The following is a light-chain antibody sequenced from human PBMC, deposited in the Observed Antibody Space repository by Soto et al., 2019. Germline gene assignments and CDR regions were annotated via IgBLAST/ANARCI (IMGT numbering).Light chain of an antibody. V-gene: IGKV3-20*01. CDR3: QQYGSSSWT. CDR1: QSLSSSY. Sequence: VLTQSAGTVSLSPGERATLSCRASQSLSSSYLAWYQQKPGQAPRLLIYGASSRAIGIPDRFSGSGSGTEFTLTISRLEPEDFAVYYCQQYGSSSWTFGQGTKVDIK. J-gene: IGKJ1*01. CDR2: GAS.